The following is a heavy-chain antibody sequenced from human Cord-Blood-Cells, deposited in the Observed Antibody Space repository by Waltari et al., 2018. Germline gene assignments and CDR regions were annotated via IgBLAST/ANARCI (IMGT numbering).Heavy chain of an antibody. Sequence: QVQLQESGPGLVKPSEPLSLTCAVSGSSISSGYYWCWIRQPPRKGLAWIGSIYHSGSTYYNPSLKSRVTISVDTSKNQFSLKLSSVTAADTAVYYCARGMYSSSFLGYCSGGSCYFDYWGQGTLVTVSS. V-gene: IGHV4-38-2*01. CDR1: GSSISSGYY. J-gene: IGHJ4*02. D-gene: IGHD2-15*01. CDR2: IYHSGST. CDR3: ARGMYSSSFLGYCSGGSCYFDY.